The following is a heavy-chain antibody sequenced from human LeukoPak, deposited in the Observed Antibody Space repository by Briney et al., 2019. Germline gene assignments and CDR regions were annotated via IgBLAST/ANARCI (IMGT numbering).Heavy chain of an antibody. V-gene: IGHV3-7*03. Sequence: GGSLRLSCAASGFSFNYYWMTWVRQAPGKGLEWVANIKHDGGEKYYVDSVKGRFTISRDNANNSIYLQMNSLRAEDAAIYYCARDRRILGAAGTALDSWGQGTLVTVSS. CDR3: ARDRRILGAAGTALDS. CDR1: GFSFNYYW. CDR2: IKHDGGEK. D-gene: IGHD6-13*01. J-gene: IGHJ4*02.